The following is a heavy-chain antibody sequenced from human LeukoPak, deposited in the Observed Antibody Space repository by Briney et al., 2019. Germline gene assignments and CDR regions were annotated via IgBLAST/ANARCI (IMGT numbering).Heavy chain of an antibody. D-gene: IGHD6-19*01. V-gene: IGHV3-53*01. Sequence: PGGSLRLSCAVSGITVSDKYMSWVRQAPGKGLECVTLIYGGGDTYYADSVKGRSTISRDNSKNTLYLQMNSLRAEDTAVYYCAVLTTGWRFQHWGQRTLVTVSS. CDR3: AVLTTGWRFQH. J-gene: IGHJ1*01. CDR1: GITVSDKY. CDR2: IYGGGDT.